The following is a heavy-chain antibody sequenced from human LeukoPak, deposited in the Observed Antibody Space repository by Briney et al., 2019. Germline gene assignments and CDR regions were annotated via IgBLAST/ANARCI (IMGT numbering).Heavy chain of an antibody. V-gene: IGHV3-30*02. Sequence: GGSLRLSCAASGFTFSRYGMHWVRQGPGKGLEWVAFIRYDGSNKYYADSVKGRFTISRDNSKNTLYLQMNSLRADDTAVYYCAKRRGLELTYYYHMDVWGKGTTVTVSS. CDR1: GFTFSRYG. D-gene: IGHD1-7*01. CDR2: IRYDGSNK. CDR3: AKRRGLELTYYYHMDV. J-gene: IGHJ6*03.